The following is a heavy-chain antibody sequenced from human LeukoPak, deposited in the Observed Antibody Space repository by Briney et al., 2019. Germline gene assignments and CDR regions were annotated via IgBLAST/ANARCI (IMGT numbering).Heavy chain of an antibody. CDR3: AKDLEAAADLGDAFDI. V-gene: IGHV3-30-3*01. Sequence: PGGSLRLSCAASGFTFSSYAVHWVRQAPGKGLEWVAVISYDGSNKYYADSVKGRFTISRDNSKNTLYLQMNSLRAEDTAVYYCAKDLEAAADLGDAFDIWGQGTMVTVSS. CDR2: ISYDGSNK. CDR1: GFTFSSYA. J-gene: IGHJ3*02. D-gene: IGHD6-13*01.